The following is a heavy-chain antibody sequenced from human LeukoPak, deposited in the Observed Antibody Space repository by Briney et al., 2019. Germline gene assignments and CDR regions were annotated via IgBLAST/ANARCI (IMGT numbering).Heavy chain of an antibody. CDR3: ARDSSGFDY. CDR2: INPNSGGT. CDR1: GYTFTSYG. V-gene: IGHV1-2*02. D-gene: IGHD6-19*01. J-gene: IGHJ4*02. Sequence: GASVKVSCKASGYTFTSYGISWVRQAPGQGLEWMGWINPNSGGTNYAQKFQGRVTMTRDTSISTAYMELSRLRSDDTAVYYCARDSSGFDYWGQGTLVTVSS.